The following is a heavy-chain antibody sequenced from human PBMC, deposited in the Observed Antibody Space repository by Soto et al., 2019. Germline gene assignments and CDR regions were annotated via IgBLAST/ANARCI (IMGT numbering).Heavy chain of an antibody. CDR3: ARDHGGGLFHP. J-gene: IGHJ5*02. CDR1: GGSISSSTFY. Sequence: SETLSLTCTVSGGSISSSTFYWGWIRQPPGKGLEWIGSVYYDGTTYYNPSLRSRVTISVDTSKNQFSLKLSSVTAADTAVYYCARDHGGGLFHPWGQGTLVTVSS. CDR2: VYYDGTT. V-gene: IGHV4-39*07. D-gene: IGHD3-16*01.